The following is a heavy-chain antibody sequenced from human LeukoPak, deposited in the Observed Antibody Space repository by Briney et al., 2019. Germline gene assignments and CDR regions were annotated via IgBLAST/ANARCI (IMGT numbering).Heavy chain of an antibody. CDR3: ARERYSYGAFDY. Sequence: ASVKVSCKASGYTFTSYGISWVRQAPGQGREWMGWISAYNGNTNYAQKLQGRVTMTTDTSTSTAYMELRSLRSDDTAVYYCARERYSYGAFDYWGQGTLVTVSS. CDR2: ISAYNGNT. V-gene: IGHV1-18*01. D-gene: IGHD5-18*01. CDR1: GYTFTSYG. J-gene: IGHJ4*02.